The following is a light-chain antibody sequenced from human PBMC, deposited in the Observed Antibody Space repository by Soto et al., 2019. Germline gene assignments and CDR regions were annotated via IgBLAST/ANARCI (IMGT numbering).Light chain of an antibody. V-gene: IGLV4-69*01. CDR1: SEYSTYA. J-gene: IGLJ3*02. CDR2: INYDGTH. Sequence: QPVLTQSPSASASLGASVKLTCTLSSEYSTYAIAWHQQQSEKGPRFLMKINYDGTHSKGDGFFDRFSGSSSGAERHLTISSLQSEDEADYYCQSLGTGTQVFGGGTKLTVL. CDR3: QSLGTGTQV.